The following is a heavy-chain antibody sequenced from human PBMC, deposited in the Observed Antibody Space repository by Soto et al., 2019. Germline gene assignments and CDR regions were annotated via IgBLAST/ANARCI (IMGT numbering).Heavy chain of an antibody. CDR3: ARDILFDY. CDR1: GFTFTSSA. Sequence: SVKVSCKASGFTFTSSAMQWVRQARGQRLEWIGWIVVGSGNTNYAQKSQDRVTITRDTSASTAYMELSSLRSEDTAVYYCARDILFDYWGQGTLVTVSS. D-gene: IGHD2-15*01. CDR2: IVVGSGNT. J-gene: IGHJ4*02. V-gene: IGHV1-58*02.